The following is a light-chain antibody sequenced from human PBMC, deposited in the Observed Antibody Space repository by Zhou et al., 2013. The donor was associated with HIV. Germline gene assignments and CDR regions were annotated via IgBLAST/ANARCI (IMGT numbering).Light chain of an antibody. J-gene: IGKJ4*01. CDR3: QQRSNWPLT. Sequence: EIVMTQSPATLSVSPGERATLSCRASQSISNNLAWYQQKPGQSPRLLIYDAFNRATGIPARFSASGSGTDFTLNISSLEPEDFAVYYCQQRSNWPLTFGGGTKVEIK. V-gene: IGKV3-11*01. CDR1: QSISNN. CDR2: DAF.